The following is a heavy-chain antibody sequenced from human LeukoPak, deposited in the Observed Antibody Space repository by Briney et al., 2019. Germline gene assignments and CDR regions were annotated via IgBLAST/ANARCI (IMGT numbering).Heavy chain of an antibody. CDR3: AREYSSPNWFDP. V-gene: IGHV1-69*05. J-gene: IGHJ5*02. CDR1: GGTFSSYA. Sequence: SVKVSCKASGGTFSSYAISWVRQAPGQGLEWMGGIIPIFGTANYAQKFQGRVTITTDESTSTAYMELSSLRSEDAAVYYCAREYSSPNWFDPWGQGTLVTVSS. CDR2: IIPIFGTA. D-gene: IGHD6-13*01.